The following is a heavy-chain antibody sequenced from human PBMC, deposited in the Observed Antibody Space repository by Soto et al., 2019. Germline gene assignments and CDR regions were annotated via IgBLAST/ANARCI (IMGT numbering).Heavy chain of an antibody. V-gene: IGHV3-7*05. J-gene: IGHJ4*02. CDR1: GFTFSSYW. Sequence: GVSLRLSCAASGFTFSSYWMSWVRQAPGKGLEWVANIKQDGSEKYYVDSVKGRFTISRDNAKNSLYLQMNSLRAEDTAVYYCARVPNIAAAGTGFDYWGQGTLVTVSS. CDR3: ARVPNIAAAGTGFDY. CDR2: IKQDGSEK. D-gene: IGHD6-13*01.